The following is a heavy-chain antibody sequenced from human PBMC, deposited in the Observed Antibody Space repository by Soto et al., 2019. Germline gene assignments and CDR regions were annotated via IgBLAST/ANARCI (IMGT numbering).Heavy chain of an antibody. V-gene: IGHV3-30*18. CDR2: ISYDGSNK. CDR3: AKVNPRHFDRGFDY. Sequence: GGSLRLSCAASGFTFSSYGMHWVRQAPGKGLEWVAVISYDGSNKYYADSVKGRFTISRDNSKNTLYLQMNSLGAEDTAVYYCAKVNPRHFDRGFDYWGQGTLVTVSS. CDR1: GFTFSSYG. J-gene: IGHJ4*02. D-gene: IGHD3-9*01.